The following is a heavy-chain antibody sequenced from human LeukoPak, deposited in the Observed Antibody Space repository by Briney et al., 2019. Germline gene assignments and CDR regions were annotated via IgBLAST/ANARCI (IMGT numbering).Heavy chain of an antibody. J-gene: IGHJ6*02. CDR3: ARGGFSMDTGYYYGMDV. V-gene: IGHV3-73*01. CDR1: GFTFSGSA. D-gene: IGHD5-18*01. CDR2: IRNKNHNYAT. Sequence: GGSLTLSCAASGFTFSGSAMHWVRQASGKGLEWVGRIRNKNHNYATAYGASVKGRFTISRDDSKNTAYLQMNSLKTEDTAVYYCARGGFSMDTGYYYGMDVWGQGTTVTVSS.